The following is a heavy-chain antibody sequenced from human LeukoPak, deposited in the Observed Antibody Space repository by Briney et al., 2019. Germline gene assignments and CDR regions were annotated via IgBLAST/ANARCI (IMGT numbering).Heavy chain of an antibody. CDR3: ARQIYGDWVGINFDY. Sequence: PSETLSLTCAVYGGSFSGYYWGWIRQPPGKGLEWIGSIYYSGSTYYNPSLKSRVTISVDTSKNQFSLKLSSVTAADTAVYYCARQIYGDWVGINFDYWGQGTLVTVSS. J-gene: IGHJ4*02. CDR1: GGSFSGYY. V-gene: IGHV4-39*01. CDR2: IYYSGST. D-gene: IGHD4-17*01.